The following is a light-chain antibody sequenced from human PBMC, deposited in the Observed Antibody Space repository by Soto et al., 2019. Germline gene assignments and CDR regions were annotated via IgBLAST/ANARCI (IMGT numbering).Light chain of an antibody. CDR3: CSFADFTYV. CDR2: EVT. J-gene: IGLJ1*01. V-gene: IGLV2-23*02. CDR1: SSDIGSYDL. Sequence: HSALTQPASVSGSPGQAITISCIGTSSDIGSYDLVSWYQQHPGTAPKLIIYEVTKRPSGVSTRFSGSKSGNTASLTISGLQAVDEADYYCCSFADFTYVFGTGTKVTVL.